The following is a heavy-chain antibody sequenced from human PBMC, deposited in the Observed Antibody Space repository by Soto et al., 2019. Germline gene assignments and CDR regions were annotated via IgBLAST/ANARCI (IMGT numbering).Heavy chain of an antibody. CDR2: IKQDGSEK. V-gene: IGHV3-7*01. CDR3: ARRLLTGSWFDP. Sequence: EVQLVESGGGLVQPGGSLRLSCAASRFTFSSYWMSWVRQAPGKGLEWVANIKQDGSEKYYVDSVKGRFTISRDNAKNSLYLQMSSLRAEDTAVYYCARRLLTGSWFDPWGQGTLVTVSS. D-gene: IGHD3-10*01. CDR1: RFTFSSYW. J-gene: IGHJ5*02.